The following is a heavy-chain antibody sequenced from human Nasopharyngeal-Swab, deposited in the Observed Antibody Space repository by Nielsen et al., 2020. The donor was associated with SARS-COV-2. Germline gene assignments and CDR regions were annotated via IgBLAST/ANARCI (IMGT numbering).Heavy chain of an antibody. D-gene: IGHD3-22*01. Sequence: WVRQAPGQRLEWMGWINAGNGNTKYSQKFQGRVTITRDTSANTAYMELSSLRSEDTAVYYCARVYYDSSGYYQYWGQGTLVTVSS. V-gene: IGHV1-3*01. J-gene: IGHJ4*02. CDR2: INAGNGNT. CDR3: ARVYYDSSGYYQY.